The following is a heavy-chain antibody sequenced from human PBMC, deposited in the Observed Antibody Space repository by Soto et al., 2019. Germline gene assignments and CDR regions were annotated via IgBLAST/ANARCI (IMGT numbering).Heavy chain of an antibody. CDR1: GYTFTSYY. CDR2: INPSGGST. J-gene: IGHJ5*02. Sequence: GASVKVSCKASGYTFTSYYMHWVRQAPGQGLEWMGIINPSGGSTSYAQKFQGRVSISVDTSKNQFSLRLTSLSAADTAVYYCARAASPYFDLLSAFHPWGQGTLVTVSS. V-gene: IGHV1-46*01. D-gene: IGHD3-9*01. CDR3: ARAASPYFDLLSAFHP.